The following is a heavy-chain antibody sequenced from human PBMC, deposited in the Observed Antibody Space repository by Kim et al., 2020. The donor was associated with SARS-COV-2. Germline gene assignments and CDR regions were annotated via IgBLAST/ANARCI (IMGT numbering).Heavy chain of an antibody. J-gene: IGHJ4*02. D-gene: IGHD3-10*01. V-gene: IGHV1-69*13. CDR3: ARSYGSGRLEDYYFDY. CDR2: IIPIFGTA. CDR1: GGTFSSYA. Sequence: SVKVSCKASGGTFSSYAISWVRQAPGQGLEWMGGIIPIFGTANYAQKFQGRVTITADESTSTAYMELSSLRSEDTAVYYCARSYGSGRLEDYYFDYWGQGTPVTVSS.